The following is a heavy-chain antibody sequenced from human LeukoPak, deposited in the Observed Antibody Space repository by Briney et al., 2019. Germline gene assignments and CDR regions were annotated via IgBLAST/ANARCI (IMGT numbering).Heavy chain of an antibody. D-gene: IGHD4-17*01. CDR2: IYYTGST. CDR1: GGSISSYY. J-gene: IGHJ4*02. CDR3: ARTIPPHYGDYSGFDY. Sequence: ASETLSLTCTVSGGSISSYYWSWIRQPPGKGLEWIGYIYYTGSTTYNPSLKSPITLSVDTSKNQFSLKLNSVTAADTAVYYCARTIPPHYGDYSGFDYWSQGTLVTVSS. V-gene: IGHV4-59*01.